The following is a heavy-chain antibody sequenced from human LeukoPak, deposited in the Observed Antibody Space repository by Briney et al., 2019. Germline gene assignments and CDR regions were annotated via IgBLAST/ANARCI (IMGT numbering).Heavy chain of an antibody. V-gene: IGHV1-2*02. Sequence: ASVKVSRKASGYTFTGYYMHWVRQAPGQGLEWMGWINPNSGGTNYAQKFQGRVTMTRDTSISTAYMELSRLRSDDTAVYYCARATWASYYYYYYMDVWGKGTTVTVSS. J-gene: IGHJ6*03. CDR3: ARATWASYYYYYYMDV. D-gene: IGHD1-26*01. CDR1: GYTFTGYY. CDR2: INPNSGGT.